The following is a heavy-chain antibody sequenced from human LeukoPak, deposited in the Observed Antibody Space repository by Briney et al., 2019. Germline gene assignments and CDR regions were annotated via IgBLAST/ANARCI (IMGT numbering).Heavy chain of an antibody. CDR3: AKGSTNARPYYFDY. Sequence: GGSLRLSCAASEFTFSTYVMSWVRQGPGRGLEWVSAIAGDSGSTYHADSVKGRFTISRDNSKNTLYLQMNSLRAEDTAVYYCAKGSTNARPYYFDYWGQGSLVTVSS. J-gene: IGHJ4*02. D-gene: IGHD2-8*01. V-gene: IGHV3-23*01. CDR2: IAGDSGST. CDR1: EFTFSTYV.